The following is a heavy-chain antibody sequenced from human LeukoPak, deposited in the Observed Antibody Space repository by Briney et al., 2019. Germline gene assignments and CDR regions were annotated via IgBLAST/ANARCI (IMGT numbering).Heavy chain of an antibody. CDR2: IDNSGSA. V-gene: IGHV4-61*05. Sequence: PSETLSLTCTVPGGSISSSSYYWSWIRQPPGKRLEWIGYIDNSGSANRNPSLKSRVTISADTSKNQFFLKLSSVTAADTAVYYCARHLVRDGYNYFFGSWGQGTLVTVSS. CDR3: ARHLVRDGYNYFFGS. J-gene: IGHJ5*01. CDR1: GGSISSSSYY. D-gene: IGHD5-24*01.